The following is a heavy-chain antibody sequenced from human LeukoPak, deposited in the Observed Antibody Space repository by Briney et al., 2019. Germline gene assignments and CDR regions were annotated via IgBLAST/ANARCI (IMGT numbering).Heavy chain of an antibody. V-gene: IGHV3-11*01. CDR3: ARSVRAGGDY. CDR1: GFIFSDYY. J-gene: IGHJ4*02. Sequence: GRSLRLSCAASGFIFSDYYMTWIRQAPGKGLEWVSYISPSGSDIYYADSVKGRFTISRDNGKKSVFLQMNSLRADDTAMYYCARSVRAGGDYWGQGTLVTVSS. CDR2: ISPSGSDI.